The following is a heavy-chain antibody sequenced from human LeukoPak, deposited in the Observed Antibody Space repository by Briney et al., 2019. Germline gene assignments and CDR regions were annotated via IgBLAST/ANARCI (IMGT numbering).Heavy chain of an antibody. J-gene: IGHJ4*02. CDR2: LYTSGST. Sequence: SETLSLTCTVSGGSISSYYWSWIRQPAGKGLEWIGRLYTSGSTNYNPSLKSRVTMSVDTSKNQFSLKVRSVTAADTAVYFCEREDYGGNSLWGQGTLVTVSS. CDR1: GGSISSYY. V-gene: IGHV4-4*07. D-gene: IGHD4-23*01. CDR3: EREDYGGNSL.